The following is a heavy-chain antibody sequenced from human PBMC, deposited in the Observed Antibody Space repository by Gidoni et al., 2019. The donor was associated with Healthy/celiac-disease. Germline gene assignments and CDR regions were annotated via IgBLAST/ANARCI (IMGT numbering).Heavy chain of an antibody. D-gene: IGHD5-18*01. J-gene: IGHJ4*02. CDR2: ISSSSSTI. CDR1: GSTFSSYS. V-gene: IGHV3-48*01. CDR3: ARSGRYSSPY. Sequence: EVQLVESGGGWVQHGGSLRLSCAASGSTFSSYSMNWVRQAPGKGLEWVSYISSSSSTIDYADSVKGRFTISRDNAKNSLYLQMNSLRAEDTAVYYCARSGRYSSPYWGQGTLVTVSS.